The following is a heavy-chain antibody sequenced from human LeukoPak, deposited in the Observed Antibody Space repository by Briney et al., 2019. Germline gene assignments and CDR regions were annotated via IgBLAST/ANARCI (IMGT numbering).Heavy chain of an antibody. CDR2: INSNGYEI. J-gene: IGHJ4*02. D-gene: IGHD6-6*01. CDR1: GFTFSTYS. CDR3: ANWIGSSSRDY. Sequence: GGPLRLSCAASGFTFSTYSMTWVRQAPGKGLEWVSGINSNGYEIYYADSVRGRFTISRGNSTHALYPQMDSLRAEDTAVYYCANWIGSSSRDYWGQGTLVTVSS. V-gene: IGHV3-23*01.